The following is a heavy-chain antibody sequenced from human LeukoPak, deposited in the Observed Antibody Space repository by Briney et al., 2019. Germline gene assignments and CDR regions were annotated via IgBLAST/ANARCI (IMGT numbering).Heavy chain of an antibody. CDR3: ASSWGSAIDF. CDR1: GFTSSDYT. V-gene: IGHV3-48*04. J-gene: IGHJ4*02. D-gene: IGHD3-16*01. Sequence: GGSLRLSCAASGFTSSDYTMNWFRQAPGKGLEWVSYISGSSSTIYYADSVKGRFTVSTDNAKNSLYLQMTSLRAEDTAVYYCASSWGSAIDFWGQGTLVTVSS. CDR2: ISGSSSTI.